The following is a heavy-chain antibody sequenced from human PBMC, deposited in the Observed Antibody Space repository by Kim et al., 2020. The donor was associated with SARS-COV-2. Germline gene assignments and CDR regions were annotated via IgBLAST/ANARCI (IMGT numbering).Heavy chain of an antibody. Sequence: SETLSLTCTVSGGSISSSSYYWGWIRQPPGKGLEWIGSIYYSGSTYYNPSLKSRVTISVDTSKNQFSLKLSSVTAADTAVYYCARHFRRGVVVATPRLFDYWGQGTLVTVSS. CDR3: ARHFRRGVVVATPRLFDY. V-gene: IGHV4-39*01. CDR1: GGSISSSSYY. J-gene: IGHJ4*02. D-gene: IGHD2-15*01. CDR2: IYYSGST.